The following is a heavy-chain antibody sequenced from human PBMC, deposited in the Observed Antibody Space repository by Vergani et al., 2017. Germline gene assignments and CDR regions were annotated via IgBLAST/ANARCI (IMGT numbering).Heavy chain of an antibody. J-gene: IGHJ4*02. V-gene: IGHV1-46*03. Sequence: QVQLVQSGAEVQKPGASVKVSCKASGYTFTSYYIHWVRQAPGQGLEWMGIINPSGGSTSYAQKFQGRVTMTRETSTSTVYMELSSLRSEDTAVYYCASQDTAMGNYFDSWGQGTLVTVPS. CDR3: ASQDTAMGNYFDS. CDR1: GYTFTSYY. CDR2: INPSGGST. D-gene: IGHD5-18*01.